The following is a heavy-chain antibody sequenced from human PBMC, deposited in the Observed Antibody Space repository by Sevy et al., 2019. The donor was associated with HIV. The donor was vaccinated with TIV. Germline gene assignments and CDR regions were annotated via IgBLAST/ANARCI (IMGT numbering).Heavy chain of an antibody. Sequence: GGSLRLSCAASGFTFSDYYMSWIRQAPGKGLEWVSYISSSGSTIYYADSVKGGFTISRDNAKDSLYLQMNSLRAEDTAVYYCARVGDDYGDLDYGMDVWGQGTTVTVSS. V-gene: IGHV3-11*01. CDR2: ISSSGSTI. CDR1: GFTFSDYY. J-gene: IGHJ6*02. D-gene: IGHD4-17*01. CDR3: ARVGDDYGDLDYGMDV.